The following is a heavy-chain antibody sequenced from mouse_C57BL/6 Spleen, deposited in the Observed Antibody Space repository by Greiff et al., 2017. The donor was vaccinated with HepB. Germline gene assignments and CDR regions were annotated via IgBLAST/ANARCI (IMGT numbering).Heavy chain of an antibody. V-gene: IGHV3-6*01. D-gene: IGHD1-1*01. CDR2: ISYDGSN. Sequence: EESGPGLVKPSQSLSLTCSVTGYSITSGYYWNWIRQFPGNKLEWMGYISYDGSNNYNPSLKNRISITRDTSKTQFFLKLNSVTTEDTATYYCARGITTVVEGWYFDVWGTGTTVTVSS. J-gene: IGHJ1*03. CDR3: ARGITTVVEGWYFDV. CDR1: GYSITSGYY.